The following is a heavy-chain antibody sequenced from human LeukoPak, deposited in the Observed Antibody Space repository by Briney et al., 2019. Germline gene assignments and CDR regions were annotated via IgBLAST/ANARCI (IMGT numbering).Heavy chain of an antibody. V-gene: IGHV3-7*01. Sequence: GGSLRLSCAASGFTFSSYWMSWVRQAPGKGLEWVANIKQDGSEKYYVDSVKGRFTISRDNAKNSLYLQMNSLRAEDTAVYYCARDRRYYYDSSGFDYWGQGTLVTVSS. D-gene: IGHD3-22*01. CDR1: GFTFSSYW. J-gene: IGHJ4*02. CDR2: IKQDGSEK. CDR3: ARDRRYYYDSSGFDY.